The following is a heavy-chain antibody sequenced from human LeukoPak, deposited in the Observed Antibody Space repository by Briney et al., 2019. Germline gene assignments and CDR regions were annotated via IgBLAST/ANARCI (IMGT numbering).Heavy chain of an antibody. V-gene: IGHV3-30*02. CDR1: GFTFSHYA. CDR2: IRFDESDK. D-gene: IGHD4-23*01. Sequence: PGGSLRLSCAASGFTFSHYALHWVRQAPGKGLEWVAHIRFDESDKYYADSVKGRFTISRDTSRNTVYLQMNSLRGEDTAVYYCAKDFRWSQDYWGQGTLVTVSS. CDR3: AKDFRWSQDY. J-gene: IGHJ4*02.